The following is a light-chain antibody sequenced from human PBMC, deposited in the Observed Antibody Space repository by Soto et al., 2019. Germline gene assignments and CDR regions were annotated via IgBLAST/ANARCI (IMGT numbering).Light chain of an antibody. CDR1: QSVANNF. CDR3: HQYGTTPWT. V-gene: IGKV3-20*01. J-gene: IGKJ1*01. CDR2: AAS. Sequence: EIVLTQSPGTLSLSPGERATLSCRASQSVANNFLAWYQQKPGQAPRLLIFAASKRASDIPARFSGSGSGSAFTLTISRLEPADFAVYYCHQYGTTPWTFGQGTKVEIK.